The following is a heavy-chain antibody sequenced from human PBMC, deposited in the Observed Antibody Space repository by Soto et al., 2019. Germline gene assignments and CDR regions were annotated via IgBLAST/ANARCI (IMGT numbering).Heavy chain of an antibody. CDR2: ISAYNGNT. D-gene: IGHD3-10*01. CDR1: GYTFTSYG. J-gene: IGHJ6*02. V-gene: IGHV1-18*01. CDR3: ARVGFGELLLGLNYYYYGMDV. Sequence: QVQLVQSGAEVKKPGASVKVSCKASGYTFTSYGISWVRQAPGQGLEWMGWISAYNGNTNYAQKLQGRVTMTTDTSTSTAYMELRRLRSDDTAVYYCARVGFGELLLGLNYYYYGMDVWGQGTTVTVSS.